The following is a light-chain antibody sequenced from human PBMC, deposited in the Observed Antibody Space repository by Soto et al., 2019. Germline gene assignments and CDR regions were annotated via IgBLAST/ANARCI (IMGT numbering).Light chain of an antibody. CDR3: QQYGSSGWT. J-gene: IGKJ1*01. CDR2: GAS. CDR1: QTIDSW. V-gene: IGKV1-5*01. Sequence: DIQMTQSPSTLSASVGDRFTITCRASQTIDSWLAWYQQRPGKPPNLLIYGASSRATGIPDRFSGSGSGTDFTLTISRLEPEDFAVYYCQQYGSSGWTFGQGTKVDIK.